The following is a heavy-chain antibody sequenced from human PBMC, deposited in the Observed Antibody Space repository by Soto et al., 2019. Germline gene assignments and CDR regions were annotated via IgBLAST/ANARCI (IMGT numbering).Heavy chain of an antibody. J-gene: IGHJ4*02. D-gene: IGHD3-10*01. V-gene: IGHV3-30*04. CDR3: ARSRSGAVADSFDS. CDR1: GFTFRRHA. CDR2: ISSDGSAR. Sequence: QVHLVESGGGVVQSGRSLRLSCAGSGFTFRRHAVHWVRQAPGKGLEWVAVISSDGSARYYLDSVKGRFTSSRDNSKNTVFLQLNSLSYEDTAVYYCARSRSGAVADSFDSWGQGTLVTVST.